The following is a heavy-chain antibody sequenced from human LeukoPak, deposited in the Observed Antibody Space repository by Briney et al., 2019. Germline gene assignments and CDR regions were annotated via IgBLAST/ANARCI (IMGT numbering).Heavy chain of an antibody. V-gene: IGHV7-4-1*02. CDR2: INTNTGNP. D-gene: IGHD6-6*01. Sequence: ASVNVSCKASGYTFTSYAMNWVRQAPGQGLEWMGWINTNTGNPTYAQGFTGRFVFSLDTSVSTAYLQISSLTAEDTAVYYCARRSIAARRSVWFDPWGQGTLVTVSS. CDR1: GYTFTSYA. CDR3: ARRSIAARRSVWFDP. J-gene: IGHJ5*02.